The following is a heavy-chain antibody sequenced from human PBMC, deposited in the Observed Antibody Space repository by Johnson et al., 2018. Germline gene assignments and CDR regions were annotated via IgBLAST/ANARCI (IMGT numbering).Heavy chain of an antibody. CDR1: GFTFSSYG. V-gene: IGHV3-30*18. D-gene: IGHD6-19*01. CDR2: ISYDGSNK. Sequence: VQLVETGGGVVQPGRSLRLSCAASGFTFSSYGLHWVRQAPGKGLEWVAVISYDGSNKYYAASVQCRFIIPRHNSKNKLFVQMNSLRAEDTAVYYCVQPYRSDWWTLQHWGQGTLVTVSS. J-gene: IGHJ1*01. CDR3: VQPYRSDWWTLQH.